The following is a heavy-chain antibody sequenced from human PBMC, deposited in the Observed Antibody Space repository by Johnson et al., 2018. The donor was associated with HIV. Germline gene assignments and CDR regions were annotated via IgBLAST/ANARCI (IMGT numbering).Heavy chain of an antibody. CDR1: GFNFNIYG. CDR2: INWNGGST. D-gene: IGHD6-6*01. V-gene: IGHV3-NL1*01. J-gene: IGHJ3*02. CDR3: ARESLLITPRRDDAFDI. Sequence: QVQLVESGGGVVQPGGSLRLSCAASGFNFNIYGMHWVRQAPVRGLEWVSGINWNGGSTGYADSVKGRFTISRDNSKNTLYLQMNSLTAEDTALYYCARESLLITPRRDDAFDIWGQGTMVTVSS.